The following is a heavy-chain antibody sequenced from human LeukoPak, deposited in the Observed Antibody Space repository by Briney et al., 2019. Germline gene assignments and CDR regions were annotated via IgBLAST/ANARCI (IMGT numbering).Heavy chain of an antibody. CDR2: ISGGGGST. CDR3: AKDQSTVVTPTYYYSYGMDV. CDR1: GFTFSTYA. Sequence: PSGGSLRLSCAASGFTFSTYAMTWVRQAPGKGLEWVSAISGGGGSTYYADSVKGRFTISRDNSKNTLYLQMNSLRAEDTAVYYCAKDQSTVVTPTYYYSYGMDVWGQGTTVTVSS. V-gene: IGHV3-23*01. D-gene: IGHD4-23*01. J-gene: IGHJ6*02.